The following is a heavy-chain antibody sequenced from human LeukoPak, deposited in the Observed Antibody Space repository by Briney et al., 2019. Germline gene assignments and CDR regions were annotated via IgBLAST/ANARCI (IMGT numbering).Heavy chain of an antibody. CDR3: ARARYKNYYMDV. CDR2: IYHSGST. V-gene: IGHV4-59*01. D-gene: IGHD1-14*01. J-gene: IGHJ6*03. Sequence: SETPSLTCTVSGGSISSYYWSWIRQPPGKGLEWIGYIYHSGSTNYNPSLKSRVTISVDTSKNQFSLKLSSVTAADTAVYYCARARYKNYYMDVWGKGTTVTVSS. CDR1: GGSISSYY.